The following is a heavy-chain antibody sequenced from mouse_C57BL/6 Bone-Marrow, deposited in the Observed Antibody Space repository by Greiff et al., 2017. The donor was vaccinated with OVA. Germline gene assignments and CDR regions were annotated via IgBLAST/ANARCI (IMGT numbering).Heavy chain of an antibody. J-gene: IGHJ3*01. CDR3: ASALGTTVVATGGSFAY. V-gene: IGHV5-12*01. D-gene: IGHD1-1*01. CDR2: ISNGGGST. Sequence: EVKLMESGGGLVQPGGSLKLSCAASGFTFSDYYMYWVRQTPEQRLEWVAYISNGGGSTYYPDTVKGRFTISRDNAKNTLYLQMSRLKSEDTAMYYCASALGTTVVATGGSFAYWGQGTLVTVSA. CDR1: GFTFSDYY.